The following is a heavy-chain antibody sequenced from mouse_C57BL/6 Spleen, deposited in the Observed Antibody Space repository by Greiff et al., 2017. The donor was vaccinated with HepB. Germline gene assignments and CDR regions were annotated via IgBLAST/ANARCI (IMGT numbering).Heavy chain of an antibody. CDR2: INPNNGGT. V-gene: IGHV1-18*01. CDR3: ARSTRGYYAMDY. CDR1: GYTFTDYN. J-gene: IGHJ4*01. Sequence: EVMLVESGPELVKPGASVKIPCKASGYTFTDYNMDWVKQSHGKSLEWIGDINPNNGGTIYNQKFKGKATLTVDKSSSTAYMELRSLTSEDTAVYYCARSTRGYYAMDYWGQGTSVTVSS.